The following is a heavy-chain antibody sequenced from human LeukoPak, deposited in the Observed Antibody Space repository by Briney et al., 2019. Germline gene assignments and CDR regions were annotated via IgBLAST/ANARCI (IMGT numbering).Heavy chain of an antibody. CDR2: IYTSGST. Sequence: PSETLSLTCTVSGGSISSYYWSWIRQPAVKGLEWIGRIYTSGSTNYNPSLKSRVTMSVDTSKIQFSLKLSSVIAADTAVYYCARDLHSNDFWSGSNGMDVWGQGTTVTVSS. CDR3: ARDLHSNDFWSGSNGMDV. V-gene: IGHV4-4*07. J-gene: IGHJ6*02. D-gene: IGHD3-3*01. CDR1: GGSISSYY.